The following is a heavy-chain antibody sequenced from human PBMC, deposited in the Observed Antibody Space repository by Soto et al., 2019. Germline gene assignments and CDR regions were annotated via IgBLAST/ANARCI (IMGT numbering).Heavy chain of an antibody. CDR2: IHYSGTT. D-gene: IGHD4-4*01. CDR1: GGSISSYY. CDR3: ARDKYSNGEFDY. V-gene: IGHV4-59*01. J-gene: IGHJ4*02. Sequence: SETLSLTCLVSGGSISSYYWNWIRQSPGKVLEWIGYIHYSGTTKYNPSLKSRVTISADTSNDQFSLRLSSVTAADTAVYYCARDKYSNGEFDYWGQGTLVTVS.